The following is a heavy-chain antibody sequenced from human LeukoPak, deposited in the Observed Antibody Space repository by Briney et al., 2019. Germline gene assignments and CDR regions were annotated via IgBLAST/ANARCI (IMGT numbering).Heavy chain of an antibody. CDR2: IKQDGSEK. CDR3: AREVWGTMIVGSASDI. V-gene: IGHV3-7*01. CDR1: GFTFSSYW. J-gene: IGHJ3*02. Sequence: GGSLRLSCAASGFTFSSYWMSWVRQAPGKGLEWVANIKQDGSEKYYVDSVKGRFTISRDNAKNSLYLQMNSLRAEDTGVYYCAREVWGTMIVGSASDIWGQGTMVTVSS. D-gene: IGHD3-22*01.